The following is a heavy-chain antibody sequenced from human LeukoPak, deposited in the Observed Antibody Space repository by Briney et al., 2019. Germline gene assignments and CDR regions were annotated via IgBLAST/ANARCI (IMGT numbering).Heavy chain of an antibody. CDR3: ARVTYYDFSSDHYHY. CDR2: IKQDGSEK. Sequence: GGSLRLSCAASGFTFSSYWMSWVRQAPGKGLEWVSNIKQDGSEKYYVDSVKGRFTISRDNAKNSLYLQMNSLRAEDTAVYYCARVTYYDFSSDHYHYWGQGTLVTVS. CDR1: GFTFSSYW. J-gene: IGHJ4*02. D-gene: IGHD3-3*01. V-gene: IGHV3-7*01.